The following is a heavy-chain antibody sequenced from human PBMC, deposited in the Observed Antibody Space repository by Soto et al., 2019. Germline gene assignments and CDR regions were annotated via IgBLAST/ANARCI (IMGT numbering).Heavy chain of an antibody. V-gene: IGHV3-66*01. CDR1: GFTVSNNY. D-gene: IGHD3-16*01. Sequence: EEQLVESGGDLVQPGGSLRLSCAASGFTVSNNYMSWVRQAPGKGLEWVSLIYSGGSTYYADSVKGRFTISRDSSKNTLYLQMNSLRAEDTAMYYCAAYSRKGYWGQGTLVTVSS. CDR3: AAYSRKGY. J-gene: IGHJ4*02. CDR2: IYSGGST.